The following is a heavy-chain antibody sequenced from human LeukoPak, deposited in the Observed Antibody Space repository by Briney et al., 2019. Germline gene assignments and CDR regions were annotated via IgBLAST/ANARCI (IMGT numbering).Heavy chain of an antibody. J-gene: IGHJ4*02. CDR1: GFTFSRYA. V-gene: IGHV3-23*01. CDR2: ITASGGST. D-gene: IGHD5-18*01. Sequence: GGSLRLSCVVSGFTFSRYAMNWVRQAPGKGPEWVSGITASGGSTYYTDSVKGRFTISRDNSKNTLFMQMNSLRDEDTAVYYCARVHRGYSYGRLDYWGQGTLVTVSS. CDR3: ARVHRGYSYGRLDY.